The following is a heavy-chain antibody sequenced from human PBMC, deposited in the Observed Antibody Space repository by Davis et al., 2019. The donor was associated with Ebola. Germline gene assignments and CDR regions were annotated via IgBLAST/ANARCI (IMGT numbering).Heavy chain of an antibody. CDR2: INHSGST. CDR1: GGSISSSSYY. Sequence: PGGSLRLSCTVSGGSISSSSYYWSWIRQPPGKGLEWIGEINHSGSTNYNPSLKSRVTISVDTSKNQFSLKLSSVTAADTAVYYCARGRLLWFGELLYSYYYGMDVWGKGTTVTVSS. D-gene: IGHD3-10*01. V-gene: IGHV4-39*07. CDR3: ARGRLLWFGELLYSYYYGMDV. J-gene: IGHJ6*04.